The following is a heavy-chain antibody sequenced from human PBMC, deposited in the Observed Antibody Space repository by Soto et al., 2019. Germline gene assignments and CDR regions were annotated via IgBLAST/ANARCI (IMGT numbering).Heavy chain of an antibody. V-gene: IGHV1-18*01. Sequence: ASVEVSCKTSGYTFSTCPISWVRQAPGQGLEWVGWISTYNGKTKYGQKFQGRVTITTDTSTSTAYMDLRNLRSDDTAVYYCARDRVEAALGTFDQWGQGTLVTVSS. CDR3: ARDRVEAALGTFDQ. J-gene: IGHJ4*02. D-gene: IGHD6-13*01. CDR1: GYTFSTCP. CDR2: ISTYNGKT.